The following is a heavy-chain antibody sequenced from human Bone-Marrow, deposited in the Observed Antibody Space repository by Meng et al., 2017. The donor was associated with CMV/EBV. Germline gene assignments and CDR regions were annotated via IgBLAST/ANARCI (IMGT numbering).Heavy chain of an antibody. Sequence: EVQLLESGGGLVQPGGSLRLSCAASGFTFSSYAMSWVRQAPGEGLEWVSAISGSGGSTYYADSVKGRFTISRDNSKNTLYLQMNSLRAEDTAVYYCAKYSGSGYYFDYWGQGTLVTVSS. V-gene: IGHV3-23*01. CDR3: AKYSGSGYYFDY. CDR1: GFTFSSYA. J-gene: IGHJ4*02. CDR2: ISGSGGST. D-gene: IGHD1-26*01.